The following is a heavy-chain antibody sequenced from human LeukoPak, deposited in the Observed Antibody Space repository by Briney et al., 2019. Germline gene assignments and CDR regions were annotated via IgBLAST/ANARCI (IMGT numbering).Heavy chain of an antibody. D-gene: IGHD1-26*01. Sequence: ASVKVSCKVSGYTLTELSMHWVRQAPGKGLEWMGGFDPEDGETIYAQKFQGRVTMTEDTSTDTAYMELSSLRSKDTAVYYCATVGAFGGYYFDYWGQGTLVTVSS. CDR2: FDPEDGET. J-gene: IGHJ4*02. CDR3: ATVGAFGGYYFDY. CDR1: GYTLTELS. V-gene: IGHV1-24*01.